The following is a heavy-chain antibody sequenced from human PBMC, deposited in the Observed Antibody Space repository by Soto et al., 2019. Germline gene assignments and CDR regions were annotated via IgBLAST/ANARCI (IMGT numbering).Heavy chain of an antibody. D-gene: IGHD2-8*01. CDR3: ARAMANYFDY. V-gene: IGHV4-31*03. J-gene: IGHJ4*02. CDR1: GGSVSSDDYS. Sequence: QVQLQESGPGLVKPSQTLSVTCTVSGGSVSSDDYSWSWIRQHPGTGMEWIGYIRDSGSTYYNPSLEGRVTISVDTSTNQVSLRLRSVTAAATAVYYCARAMANYFDYWGQGTLVTASS. CDR2: IRDSGST.